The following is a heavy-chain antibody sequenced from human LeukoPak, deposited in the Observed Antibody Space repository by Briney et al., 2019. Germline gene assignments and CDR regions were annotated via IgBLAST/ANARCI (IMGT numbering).Heavy chain of an antibody. D-gene: IGHD3-16*01. CDR3: VRDFAGADDY. J-gene: IGHJ4*02. V-gene: IGHV3-74*01. Sequence: GGSLRLSCAASGFTFRRYWMHWVRQAPGKGLVWVSRMNPDGSRINYADSVKGRFTISRDNANNMLYLQRNSLRVEDTGLYYCVRDFAGADDYWGQGILVTVSS. CDR1: GFTFRRYW. CDR2: MNPDGSRI.